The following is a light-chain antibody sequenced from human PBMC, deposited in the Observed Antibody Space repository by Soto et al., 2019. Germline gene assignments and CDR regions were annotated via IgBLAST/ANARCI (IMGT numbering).Light chain of an antibody. Sequence: EIVVTQSPATLSLSPGERATLSCRARQSVGSSLAWYQQKPGQGPRLLIYDASNRATGVPARFSGSGSGTSFTLTFSSLEPEDFAVNYCKRGSKWPLTLGQGHDWTLN. J-gene: IGKJ5*01. V-gene: IGKV3-11*01. CDR3: KRGSKWPLT. CDR1: QSVGSS. CDR2: DAS.